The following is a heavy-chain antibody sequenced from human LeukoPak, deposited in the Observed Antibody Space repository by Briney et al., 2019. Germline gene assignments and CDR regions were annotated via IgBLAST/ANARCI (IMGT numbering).Heavy chain of an antibody. CDR2: ISGSGGST. Sequence: GGSLRLSCAASGFTFSSYAMSWVRQAPGKGLEWVSAISGSGGSTYYADSVKGRFTISRDNSKNTLYLQMNSLRAEDTAVYHCAKDYYDSSGYYLERPFDYWGQGTLVTVSS. J-gene: IGHJ4*02. V-gene: IGHV3-23*01. CDR1: GFTFSSYA. CDR3: AKDYYDSSGYYLERPFDY. D-gene: IGHD3-22*01.